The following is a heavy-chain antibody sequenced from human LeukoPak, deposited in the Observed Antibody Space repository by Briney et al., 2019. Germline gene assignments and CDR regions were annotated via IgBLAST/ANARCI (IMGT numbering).Heavy chain of an antibody. CDR2: FYYSGST. V-gene: IGHV4-61*01. J-gene: IGHJ3*02. CDR1: GGSVSSGSYY. CDR3: ARIRVGAFDI. D-gene: IGHD2-15*01. Sequence: SETLSLTCTVSGGSVSSGSYYWSWIRQPPGKGLEWIGYFYYSGSTNYNPSLKSRVTISVDTSKNQFSLKLSSVTAADTAVYYCARIRVGAFDIWGQGTMVTVSS.